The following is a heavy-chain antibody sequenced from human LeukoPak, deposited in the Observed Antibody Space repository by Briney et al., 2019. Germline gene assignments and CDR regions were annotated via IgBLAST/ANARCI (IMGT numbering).Heavy chain of an antibody. J-gene: IGHJ4*01. CDR3: VRDGSFGLDF. CDR2: ISTGSTYV. CDR1: GFSFSTYR. V-gene: IGHV3-21*01. Sequence: GGSLRLSCAASGFSFSTYRMHWVRQAPGEGLEWVSSISTGSTYVYYADSVKGRFTISRDKAKNSLYLQMNTLRAEDTAVYYCVRDGSFGLDFWGXGTLVTVSS. D-gene: IGHD1-26*01.